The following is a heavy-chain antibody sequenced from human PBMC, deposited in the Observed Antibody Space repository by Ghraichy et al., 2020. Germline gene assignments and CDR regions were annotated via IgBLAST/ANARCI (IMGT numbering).Heavy chain of an antibody. J-gene: IGHJ4*02. Sequence: GGSLRLSCAASGFTFSSFAMNWVRQAPGKGLEWVAIISYDGGNKYYADSVKGRFTISRDNSKSMLYLQMNSLRAEDTAVYYCARDRGSRTTCRCGIDYWGQGALVTFS. CDR1: GFTFSSFA. CDR3: ARDRGSRTTCRCGIDY. CDR2: ISYDGGNK. V-gene: IGHV3-30-3*01. D-gene: IGHD2-2*01.